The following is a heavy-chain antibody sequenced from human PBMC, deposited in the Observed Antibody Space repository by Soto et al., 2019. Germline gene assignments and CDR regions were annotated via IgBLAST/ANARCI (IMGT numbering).Heavy chain of an antibody. J-gene: IGHJ6*02. CDR1: GGTFSSYA. D-gene: IGHD3-10*01. V-gene: IGHV1-69*01. CDR3: ARGAGVRGQGYYYYGMDV. Sequence: QVQLVQSGAEVKKPGSSVKVSCKASGGTFSSYAISWVRQAPGQGLEWMGGIIPIFGTANYAQKFQGRVTITADESTSTAYMELSSLRPEDTAVYYCARGAGVRGQGYYYYGMDVWGQGTTVTVSS. CDR2: IIPIFGTA.